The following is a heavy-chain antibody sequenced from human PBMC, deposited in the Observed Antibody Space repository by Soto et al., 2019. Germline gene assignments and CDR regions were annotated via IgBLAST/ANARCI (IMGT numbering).Heavy chain of an antibody. CDR2: IYYSGFT. CDR3: ARVITMAFDY. D-gene: IGHD3-10*01. J-gene: IGHJ4*02. Sequence: SETLSLTCTVSGGSITSGGYYWSWIRQHPGKGLEWIGYIYYSGFTYYNPSLKSRVTISVDTSKNQFSLKLSSVTAADTAVYYCARVITMAFDYWGQGTLVTVSS. CDR1: GGSITSGGYY. V-gene: IGHV4-31*03.